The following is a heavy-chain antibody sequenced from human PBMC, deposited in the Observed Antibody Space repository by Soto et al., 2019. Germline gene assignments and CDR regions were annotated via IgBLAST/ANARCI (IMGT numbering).Heavy chain of an antibody. D-gene: IGHD1-26*01. V-gene: IGHV3-9*01. Sequence: SLRLSGAASGFTFDDYAMHWVRQAPGKGLEWVSGISWNSGSIGYADSVKGRFTISRDNAKNSLYLQMNSLRAEDTALYYCAKGKWELLSWFDPWGQGTLVTVSS. CDR3: AKGKWELLSWFDP. CDR2: ISWNSGSI. CDR1: GFTFDDYA. J-gene: IGHJ5*02.